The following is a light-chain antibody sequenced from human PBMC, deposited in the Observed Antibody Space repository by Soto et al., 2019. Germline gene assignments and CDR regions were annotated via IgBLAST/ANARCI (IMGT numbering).Light chain of an antibody. V-gene: IGKV1-27*01. J-gene: IGKJ4*01. CDR2: AASS. CDR1: QGISNY. CDR3: QKYNSAPLT. Sequence: DIPMTQSPSSLSASVGDRVTITCRASQGISNYLAWYQQKPGKVPKLLIYAASSTLQLGVPSRFSGSGSGTDFTFTISSLQPEDVATYYGQKYNSAPLTFGGGTKGASK.